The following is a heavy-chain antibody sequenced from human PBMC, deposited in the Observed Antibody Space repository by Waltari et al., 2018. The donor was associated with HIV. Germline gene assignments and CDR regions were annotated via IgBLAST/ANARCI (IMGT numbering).Heavy chain of an antibody. Sequence: QVQLVESGGGVVQPGRSLRLSCAASGFTFSSYGMHWVRQAPGKGLEWVAVISYDGSNKYYADSVKGRFTISRDNSKNTLYLQMNSLRAEDTAVYYCVILLSGAFWGQGTMVTVSS. CDR2: ISYDGSNK. D-gene: IGHD2-15*01. V-gene: IGHV3-30*03. CDR3: VILLSGAF. J-gene: IGHJ3*01. CDR1: GFTFSSYG.